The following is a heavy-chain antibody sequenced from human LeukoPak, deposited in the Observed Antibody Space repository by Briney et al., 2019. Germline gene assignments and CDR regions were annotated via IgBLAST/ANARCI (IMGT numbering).Heavy chain of an antibody. CDR1: GGSFSGYY. V-gene: IGHV4-34*01. Sequence: SETLSLTCAVYGGSFSGYYWSWIRQPPGKGLEWIGEINHSGSTNYNPSLKSRVTISVDTSKNQFSLKLSSVTAADTAVYYCARGLSIVGATYYSDYWGQGTLVTVSS. CDR2: INHSGST. CDR3: ARGLSIVGATYYSDY. J-gene: IGHJ4*02. D-gene: IGHD1-26*01.